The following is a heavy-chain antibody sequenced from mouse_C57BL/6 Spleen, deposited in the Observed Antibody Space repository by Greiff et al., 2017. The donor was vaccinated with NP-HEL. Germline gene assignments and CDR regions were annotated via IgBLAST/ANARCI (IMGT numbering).Heavy chain of an antibody. V-gene: IGHV2-5*01. Sequence: QVHVKQSGPGLVQPSQSLSITCTVSGFSLTSYGVHWVRQSPGKGLEWLGVIWRGGSTDYNAAFMSRLSITKDNSKSQVFFKMNSLQADDTAIYDCAKKYYGSSYGYFDVWGTGTTVTVSS. CDR3: AKKYYGSSYGYFDV. D-gene: IGHD1-1*01. CDR2: IWRGGST. J-gene: IGHJ1*03. CDR1: GFSLTSYG.